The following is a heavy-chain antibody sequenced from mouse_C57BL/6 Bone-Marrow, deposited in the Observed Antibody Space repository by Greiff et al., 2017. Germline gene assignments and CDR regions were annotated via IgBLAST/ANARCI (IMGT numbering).Heavy chain of an antibody. J-gene: IGHJ2*01. CDR3: ARVDGYYLDY. Sequence: EVMLVESGPGLVKPSQTVFLTCTVTGISFTTGNYRWIWIRQFPGNKLVWIGYIYYSGTITYNPSLTSRTTITSDTPKNQFFLEMNSLTAEDTATYYCARVDGYYLDYWGQGTTLTVSS. V-gene: IGHV3-5*01. D-gene: IGHD1-1*01. CDR2: IYYSGTI. CDR1: GISFTTGNYR.